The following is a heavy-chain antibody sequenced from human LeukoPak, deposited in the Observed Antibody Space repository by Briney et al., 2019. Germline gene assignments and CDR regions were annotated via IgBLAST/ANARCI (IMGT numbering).Heavy chain of an antibody. CDR3: ARDFTCGGDCYRFDY. CDR2: IYTSGST. Sequence: SETLSLTCTVSGGSISSYYWSCIRQPAGKGLEWIGRIYTSGSTNYNPSLKSRVTMSVDTSKNQFSLKLSSVTAADTAVCYCARDFTCGGDCYRFDYWGQGTLVTVSS. V-gene: IGHV4-4*07. J-gene: IGHJ4*02. D-gene: IGHD2-21*02. CDR1: GGSISSYY.